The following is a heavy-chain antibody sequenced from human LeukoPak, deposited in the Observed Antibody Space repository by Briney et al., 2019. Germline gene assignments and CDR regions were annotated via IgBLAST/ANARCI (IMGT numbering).Heavy chain of an antibody. V-gene: IGHV1-69*13. CDR3: ARVMEYSGSYSPDAFDI. CDR1: GGTFSSYA. CDR2: VIPIFGTA. D-gene: IGHD1-26*01. J-gene: IGHJ3*02. Sequence: SVKVSCKASGGTFSSYAISWVRQAPGQGLEWMGGVIPIFGTANYAQKFQGRVTITADESTSTAYMELSSLGSEDTAVYYCARVMEYSGSYSPDAFDIWGQGTMVTVSS.